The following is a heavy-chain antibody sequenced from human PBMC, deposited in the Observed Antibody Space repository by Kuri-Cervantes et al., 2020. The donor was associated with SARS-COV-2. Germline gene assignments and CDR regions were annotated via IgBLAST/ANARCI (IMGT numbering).Heavy chain of an antibody. J-gene: IGHJ5*02. Sequence: SETLSLTCAASGFTFSDYYMSWIRQPPGKGLEWIGEINHSGSTNYNPSLKSRVTISVDTSKNQFSLKLSSVTAADTAVYYCARGSGIAARPSTYNWFDPWGQGTLVTVSS. CDR1: GFTFSDYY. CDR2: INHSGST. CDR3: ARGSGIAARPSTYNWFDP. D-gene: IGHD6-6*01. V-gene: IGHV4-34*01.